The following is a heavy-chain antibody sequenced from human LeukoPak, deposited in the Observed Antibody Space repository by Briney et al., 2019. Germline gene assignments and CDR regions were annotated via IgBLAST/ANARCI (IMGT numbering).Heavy chain of an antibody. CDR3: ARDYYDSSGYYVPGSFDY. J-gene: IGHJ4*02. Sequence: ASVKVSCKLSGDTLTNYGISWVRQAPGQGLEWMGWISAYNGNTNYAQKLQGRVTMTTDTSTSTAYMELRSLRSDDTAVYYCARDYYDSSGYYVPGSFDYWGQGTLVTVSS. CDR2: ISAYNGNT. D-gene: IGHD3-22*01. CDR1: GDTLTNYG. V-gene: IGHV1-18*01.